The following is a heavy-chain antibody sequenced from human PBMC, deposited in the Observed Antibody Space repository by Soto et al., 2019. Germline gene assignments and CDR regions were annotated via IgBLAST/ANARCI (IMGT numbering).Heavy chain of an antibody. CDR2: ISFEGRNK. J-gene: IGHJ4*02. Sequence: HPGGSLRLSCAASGFTFSSYGMHWVRQAPGEGLEWVAAISFEGRNKYYADSVKGRFTISRDNSKSTLYLQMNSLRAEDTAVYYCARDGPFFDYWGQGTLVTVSS. CDR1: GFTFSSYG. V-gene: IGHV3-30*03. CDR3: ARDGPFFDY.